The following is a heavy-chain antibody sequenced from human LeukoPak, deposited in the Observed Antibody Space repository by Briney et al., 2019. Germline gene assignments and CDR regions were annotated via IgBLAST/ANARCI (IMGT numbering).Heavy chain of an antibody. CDR2: ISYDGSNK. Sequence: GRSLRLSCAASGFTFSSYAMHWVRQAPGKGLEWVAVISYDGSNKYYADSVKGRFTISRDNSKNTLYLQMNSLRAEDTAVYYCARGRGCSYYYDSSGPDYWGQGTLVTVSS. D-gene: IGHD3-22*01. V-gene: IGHV3-30-3*01. CDR1: GFTFSSYA. CDR3: ARGRGCSYYYDSSGPDY. J-gene: IGHJ4*02.